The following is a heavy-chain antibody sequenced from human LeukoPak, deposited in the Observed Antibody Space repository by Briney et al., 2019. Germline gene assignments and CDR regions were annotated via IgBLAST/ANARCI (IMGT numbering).Heavy chain of an antibody. CDR1: GFTFSSYW. Sequence: GGFLRLSCAASGFTFSSYWMHWVRQAPGKGLVWVSRINSDGSSTSYADSVKGRFTISRDNAKNTLYLQMNSLRAEDTAVYYCARDWAVTIGHGMDVWGQGTTVTVSS. V-gene: IGHV3-74*01. D-gene: IGHD4-17*01. J-gene: IGHJ6*02. CDR3: ARDWAVTIGHGMDV. CDR2: INSDGSST.